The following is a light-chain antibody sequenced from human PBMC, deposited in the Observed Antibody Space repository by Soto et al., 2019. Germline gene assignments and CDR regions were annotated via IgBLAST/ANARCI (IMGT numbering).Light chain of an antibody. V-gene: IGKV1-5*01. CDR3: QQYDSDSIT. Sequence: DIQMTQSPSAMSASVGDRVTITCRASQSIKSWLAWYQQKPGKAPRLLIYDASSLKSGVPSRFSGSGSGTDFTLTISSLQPDDFATYYCQQYDSDSITFGQGTRLEIK. J-gene: IGKJ5*01. CDR1: QSIKSW. CDR2: DAS.